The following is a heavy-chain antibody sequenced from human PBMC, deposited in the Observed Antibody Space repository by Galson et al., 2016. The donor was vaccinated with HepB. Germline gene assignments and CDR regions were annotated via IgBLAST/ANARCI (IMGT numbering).Heavy chain of an antibody. CDR1: GYTFNSYG. CDR3: ARVKGYDCWSGYLDY. Sequence: SVKVSCKASGYTFNSYGVSWVRQAPGQGLEWVGWISGFNGNTNYAQNVQGRVTMTTDTSTSTAYMELRSLRSADTAVYYCARVKGYDCWSGYLDYWGQGTLVTVSA. V-gene: IGHV1-18*04. CDR2: ISGFNGNT. J-gene: IGHJ4*02. D-gene: IGHD3-3*01.